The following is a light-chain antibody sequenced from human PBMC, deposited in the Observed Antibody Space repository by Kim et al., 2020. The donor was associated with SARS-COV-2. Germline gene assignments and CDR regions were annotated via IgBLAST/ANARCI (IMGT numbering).Light chain of an antibody. CDR2: DVS. CDR3: SSYTRSSTNYV. V-gene: IGLV2-14*03. CDR1: SGDVGGYNY. Sequence: QSITISCTGTSGDVGGYNYVSWYQQHPGKAPKLMIYDVSNRPSGVSNRFSGSKSGNTASLTISGLQAEDEADYYCSSYTRSSTNYVFGTGIKVTVL. J-gene: IGLJ1*01.